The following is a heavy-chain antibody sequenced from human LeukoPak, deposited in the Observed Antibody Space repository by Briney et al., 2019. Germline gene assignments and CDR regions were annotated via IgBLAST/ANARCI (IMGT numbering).Heavy chain of an antibody. D-gene: IGHD2-8*01. CDR1: GFTFSSYW. CDR3: ARVEGNGGSAY. J-gene: IGHJ4*02. V-gene: IGHV3-7*04. Sequence: AGSLRLSCVASGFTFSSYWMSWVSQAPGRGLGWVAHIKTDGKVKNYLDSVEGRFTVTRDNTENSLFLEMNSVISEDTAFYYCARVEGNGGSAYWGKGTLVTVSS. CDR2: IKTDGKVK.